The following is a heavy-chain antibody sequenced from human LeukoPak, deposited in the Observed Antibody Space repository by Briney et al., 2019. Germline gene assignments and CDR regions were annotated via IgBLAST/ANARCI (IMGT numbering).Heavy chain of an antibody. J-gene: IGHJ4*02. D-gene: IGHD6-13*01. CDR3: ARDKSAAAGPTDLYYFDY. CDR2: IIPIFGTA. Sequence: SVKVSCKASGGTFSSYAISWVRQAPGQGLEWMGGIIPIFGTANYAQKFQGRVTITADESTSTAYMELSSLRSEDTAVYYCARDKSAAAGPTDLYYFDYWGQGTLVTASS. V-gene: IGHV1-69*13. CDR1: GGTFSSYA.